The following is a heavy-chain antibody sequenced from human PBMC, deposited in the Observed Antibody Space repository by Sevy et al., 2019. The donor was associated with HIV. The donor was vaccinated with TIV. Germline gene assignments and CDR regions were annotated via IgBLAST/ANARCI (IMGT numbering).Heavy chain of an antibody. D-gene: IGHD2-2*01. Sequence: GGSLRLSCAASGFTFSKYWMTWVRQAPGKGLEWVANIKRDGSERYYVASVKGRFTISRDNAKNSLYLQMNSLRADDMAVYYCARDCSSTTCLWGLDVWGQGTTVTVSS. V-gene: IGHV3-7*03. J-gene: IGHJ6*02. CDR2: IKRDGSER. CDR1: GFTFSKYW. CDR3: ARDCSSTTCLWGLDV.